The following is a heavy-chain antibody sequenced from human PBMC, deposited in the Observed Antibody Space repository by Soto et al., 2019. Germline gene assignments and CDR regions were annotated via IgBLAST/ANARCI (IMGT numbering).Heavy chain of an antibody. CDR2: IYHSGST. J-gene: IGHJ6*02. CDR3: ARVTAMVKYSGYDPPYYYYYGMDV. Sequence: SETLSLTCAVSGGSISSSNWWSWVRQPPGKGLEWIGEIYHSGSTNYNPSLKSRVTISVDKSKNQFSLKLSSVTAADTAVYYCARVTAMVKYSGYDPPYYYYYGMDVWGQGTTVTVSS. V-gene: IGHV4-4*02. D-gene: IGHD5-12*01. CDR1: GGSISSSNW.